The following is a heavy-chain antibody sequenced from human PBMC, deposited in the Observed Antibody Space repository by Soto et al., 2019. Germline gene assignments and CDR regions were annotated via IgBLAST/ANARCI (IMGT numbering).Heavy chain of an antibody. V-gene: IGHV5-51*01. D-gene: IGHD6-13*01. CDR2: IYPGDSDI. J-gene: IGHJ4*03. CDR1: GYDFTNYW. Sequence: GESLKISCKASGYDFTNYWIAWVRQTPGRGLEWMGMIYPGDSDIRYNPPFRGRVTISADKSITSAFVQWGSLKASDSAIYYCARFRAPRRQLISMSFHLWGLGTLVTVSS. CDR3: ARFRAPRRQLISMSFHL.